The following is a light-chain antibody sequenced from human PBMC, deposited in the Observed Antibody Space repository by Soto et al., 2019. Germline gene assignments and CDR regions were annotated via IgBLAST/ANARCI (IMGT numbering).Light chain of an antibody. Sequence: DLPMPQSPCSLSASVGDRVTISCRASQSISSYLTWYQQKPGQAPKLLIYAASSLPSGVPSRFSGSGSGTDFTLTISSPQPEDFATYYCQQSYSTPITFGQGTRLEIK. CDR1: QSISSY. V-gene: IGKV1-39*01. CDR3: QQSYSTPIT. J-gene: IGKJ5*01. CDR2: AAS.